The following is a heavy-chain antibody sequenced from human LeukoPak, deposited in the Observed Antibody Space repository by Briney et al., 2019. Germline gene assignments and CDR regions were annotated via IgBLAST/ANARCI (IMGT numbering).Heavy chain of an antibody. CDR2: IYDSGRT. CDR1: GGSISSYY. D-gene: IGHD3-22*01. CDR3: ARQGPIVVAKNQAFDT. J-gene: IGHJ3*02. Sequence: PSETLSLTCSVSGGSISSYYWSWIRQPPGKGLERIGYIYDSGRTNYNPSLKSPVTISLDTSKNQFSLKLSSVTAADTAVYYCARQGPIVVAKNQAFDTWGQGTMVTVSS. V-gene: IGHV4-59*08.